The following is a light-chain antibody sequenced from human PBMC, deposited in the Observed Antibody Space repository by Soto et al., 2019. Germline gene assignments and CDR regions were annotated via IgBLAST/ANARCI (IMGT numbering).Light chain of an antibody. CDR3: SSYTSSSTYV. Sequence: ALTQPASMSGSPGQSITISCTGTSSDVGGYNYVSWYQQHPGKAPKLMIYDVSNRPSGVSNRFSGSKSGNTASLTISGLQAEDEADYYCSSYTSSSTYVFGTGTKVTVL. J-gene: IGLJ1*01. V-gene: IGLV2-14*01. CDR2: DVS. CDR1: SSDVGGYNY.